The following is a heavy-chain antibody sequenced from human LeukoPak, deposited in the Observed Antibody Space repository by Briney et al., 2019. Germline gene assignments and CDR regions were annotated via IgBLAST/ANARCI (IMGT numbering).Heavy chain of an antibody. CDR2: INHSGST. V-gene: IGHV4-34*01. J-gene: IGHJ6*02. CDR3: ARVSSGWYVYYYGMDV. Sequence: PSETLPLTCAVYGGSFSGYYWSWIRQPPGKGLEWIGEINHSGSTNYNPSLKSRVTISVDTSKNQFSLKPSSVTAADTAVYYCARVSSGWYVYYYGMDVWGQGTTVTVSS. D-gene: IGHD6-19*01. CDR1: GGSFSGYY.